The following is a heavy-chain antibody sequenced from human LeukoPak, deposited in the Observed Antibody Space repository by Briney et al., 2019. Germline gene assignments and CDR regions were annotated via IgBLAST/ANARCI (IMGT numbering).Heavy chain of an antibody. V-gene: IGHV3-11*06. CDR1: GLTFSDYY. CDR3: ARGHYELWY. CDR2: ISTSSSYT. D-gene: IGHD3-16*01. Sequence: GGSLRLSCAASGLTFSDYYMSWIRQAPGKGLEWVSYISTSSSYTNYADSVKGRFTISRDDAKNSLFLQMNSLRAEDTAVYYCARGHYELWYWGQGTLVTVSS. J-gene: IGHJ1*01.